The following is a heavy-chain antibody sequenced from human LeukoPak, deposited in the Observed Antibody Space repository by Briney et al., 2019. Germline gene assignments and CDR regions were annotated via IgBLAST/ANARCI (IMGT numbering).Heavy chain of an antibody. CDR1: GFTFSSCS. D-gene: IGHD1-26*01. V-gene: IGHV3-21*01. J-gene: IGHJ5*02. CDR2: ISSDSTYI. CDR3: ASLVGGPNWFDP. Sequence: GGSLRLSCAASGFTFSSCSMNWVRQAPGKGLEWVSSISSDSTYIYYADSVKGRFTISRDNAKNSLYLQMNSLRAEDTAVYYCASLVGGPNWFDPWGQGTLVTVSS.